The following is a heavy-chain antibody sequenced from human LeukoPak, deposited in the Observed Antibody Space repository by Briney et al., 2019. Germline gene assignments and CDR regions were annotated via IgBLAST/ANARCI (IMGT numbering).Heavy chain of an antibody. CDR2: IKEDGSEK. Sequence: PGGPLRLSCAAPGFPFSSYWMTWVRQAPGKGLEWVANIKEDGSEKYYVDSVKGRFTISRDNAKNSVYLQMNSLGAEDTAVYYCARGGATTFGLWGNAFDVWGQGTLVTVSS. D-gene: IGHD3-3*01. V-gene: IGHV3-7*01. CDR1: GFPFSSYW. J-gene: IGHJ3*01. CDR3: ARGGATTFGLWGNAFDV.